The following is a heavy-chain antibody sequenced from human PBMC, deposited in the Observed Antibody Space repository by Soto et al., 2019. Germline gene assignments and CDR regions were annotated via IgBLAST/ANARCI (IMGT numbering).Heavy chain of an antibody. J-gene: IGHJ5*02. V-gene: IGHV4-39*01. D-gene: IGHD1-26*01. CDR1: GGSISSSSYY. CDR3: ASQSASYSNWFDP. Sequence: QLQLQESGPGLVKPSETLSLTCTVSGGSISSSSYYWGWIRQPPGKGLEWIGSIYYSGSTYYNPSPKSRVTPSVDTSHTRCSLNLRSLAAPATAGYYCASQSASYSNWFDPSGKGTLVTVSS. CDR2: IYYSGST.